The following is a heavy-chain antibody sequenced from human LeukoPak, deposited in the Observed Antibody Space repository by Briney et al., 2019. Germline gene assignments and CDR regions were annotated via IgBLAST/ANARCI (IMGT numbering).Heavy chain of an antibody. Sequence: GGSLRLSCRTSGFTFGDYAMAWVRQAPVKGLEWVGSIRSKTFDGTIQYAASVKGRFAVSRDDSKGIAYLQMNSLKTEDTALYYCTRDLYNNNLSGFDSWGQGTLVTVSS. J-gene: IGHJ4*02. CDR2: IRSKTFDGTI. V-gene: IGHV3-49*04. CDR3: TRDLYNNNLSGFDS. CDR1: GFTFGDYA. D-gene: IGHD1-14*01.